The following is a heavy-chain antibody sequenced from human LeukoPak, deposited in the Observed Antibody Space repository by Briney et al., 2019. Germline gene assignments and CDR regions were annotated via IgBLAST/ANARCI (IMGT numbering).Heavy chain of an antibody. CDR2: ISVSAISI. CDR1: GFTISSYE. CDR3: AKGSGSYYYYGMDV. V-gene: IGHV3-48*03. Sequence: GGSLRLSCTASGFTISSYEINWVRQAPGKGLEWVSYISVSAISIYYADSVKGRFTISRDNAKNTLYLQMNSLRAEDTAVYYCAKGSGSYYYYGMDVWGQGTTVTVSS. D-gene: IGHD1-26*01. J-gene: IGHJ6*02.